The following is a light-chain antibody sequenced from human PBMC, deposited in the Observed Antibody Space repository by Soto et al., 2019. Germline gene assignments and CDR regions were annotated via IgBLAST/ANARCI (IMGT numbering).Light chain of an antibody. Sequence: SYELTQPPSVSVFPGQTARITCSGDALPKQYAYWYQQKAGQAPVLVIYKDSERPSGIPERFSGSSSGTTVTLTISGVQADDEADYYCQSADSSYVVFGGGTKLTVL. CDR2: KDS. J-gene: IGLJ2*01. CDR3: QSADSSYVV. CDR1: ALPKQY. V-gene: IGLV3-25*03.